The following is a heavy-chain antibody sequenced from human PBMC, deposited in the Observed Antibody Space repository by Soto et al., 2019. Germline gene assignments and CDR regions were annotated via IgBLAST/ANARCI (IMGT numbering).Heavy chain of an antibody. Sequence: QVQLVESGGGVVQPGRSLRLSCTGYGLTLSGYAFHWVRQAPGKGLEWVALISFRGRETSYADSVRGRFTVSRDNSENTVYLQMDSLRVEDTAVYYCAKALRVADEGGYRNDYEVATYYFDYWGQGTLVTVSS. CDR2: ISFRGRET. D-gene: IGHD5-18*01. CDR3: AKALRVADEGGYRNDYEVATYYFDY. J-gene: IGHJ4*02. CDR1: GLTLSGYA. V-gene: IGHV3-30*04.